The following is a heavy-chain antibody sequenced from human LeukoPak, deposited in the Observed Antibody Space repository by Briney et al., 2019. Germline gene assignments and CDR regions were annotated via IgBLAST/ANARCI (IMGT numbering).Heavy chain of an antibody. Sequence: SVKVSCKASGYTFTSYDINWVRQATGQGLEWMGRIIPILGIANYAQKFQGRVTITADKSTSTAYMELSSLRSEDTAVYYCARDRPAYGIATFDYWGEGTLVTVSS. V-gene: IGHV1-69*04. D-gene: IGHD6-13*01. J-gene: IGHJ4*02. CDR2: IIPILGIA. CDR1: GYTFTSYD. CDR3: ARDRPAYGIATFDY.